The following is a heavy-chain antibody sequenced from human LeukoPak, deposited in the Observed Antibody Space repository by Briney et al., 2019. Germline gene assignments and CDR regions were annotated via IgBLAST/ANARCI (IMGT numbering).Heavy chain of an antibody. CDR2: IRSKAYGGTT. D-gene: IGHD2-2*02. J-gene: IGHJ3*02. CDR3: TRSVVPAAILWAFDI. Sequence: PGRSLRLSCVVSGFTFSNAWMSWFRQAPGKGLEWVGFIRSKAYGGTTEYAASVKGRFTISRDDSKSIAYLQMNSLKTEDTAVYYCTRSVVPAAILWAFDIWGQGTMVTVSS. CDR1: GFTFSNAW. V-gene: IGHV3-49*03.